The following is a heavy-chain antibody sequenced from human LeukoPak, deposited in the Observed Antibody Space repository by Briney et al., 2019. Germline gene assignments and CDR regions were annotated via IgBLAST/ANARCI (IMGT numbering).Heavy chain of an antibody. D-gene: IGHD6-13*01. CDR1: GYSISSGYY. V-gene: IGHV4-38-2*02. CDR2: IYHSGST. CDR3: ARGSVSSSWSFDY. Sequence: SETLSLTCTVSGYSISSGYYWGWIRQPPGKGLEWIGSIYHSGSTYYNPSLKSRVTISVDTSKNQFSLKLSSVTAADTAVYYCARGSVSSSWSFDYWGQGTLVTVSS. J-gene: IGHJ4*02.